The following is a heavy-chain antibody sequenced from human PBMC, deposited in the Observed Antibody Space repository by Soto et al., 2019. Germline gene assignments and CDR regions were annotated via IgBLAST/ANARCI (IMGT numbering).Heavy chain of an antibody. J-gene: IGHJ4*02. CDR2: INPSGTT. D-gene: IGHD4-17*01. V-gene: IGHV4-34*01. Sequence: QVQLQQWGAGLLKPSETLSLTCAVYGGSFSGYYWSWIRQPPGKGLEWIGEINPSGTTNYTPSIKSRVTMSGDTPKNQFSLKMTSVTAADTAVYYCARGRDGGAAIWGQGPLVTVSS. CDR1: GGSFSGYY. CDR3: ARGRDGGAAI.